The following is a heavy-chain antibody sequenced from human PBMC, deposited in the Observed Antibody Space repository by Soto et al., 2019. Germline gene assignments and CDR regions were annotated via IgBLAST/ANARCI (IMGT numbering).Heavy chain of an antibody. CDR3: ARARGSSGWSYFGY. CDR1: GFTFSSYA. V-gene: IGHV3-30-3*01. D-gene: IGHD6-19*01. CDR2: ISYDGSNK. J-gene: IGHJ4*02. Sequence: GGSLRLSCAASGFTFSSYAMHWVRQAPGKGLEWVAVISYDGSNKYYADSVKGRFTISRDNSKNTLYLQMNSLRAEDTAVYYCARARGSSGWSYFGYWGQGTLVTVSS.